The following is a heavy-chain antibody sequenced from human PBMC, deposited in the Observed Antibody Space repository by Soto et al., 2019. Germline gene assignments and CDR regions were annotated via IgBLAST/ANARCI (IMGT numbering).Heavy chain of an antibody. CDR2: IYQSGNT. CDR1: GGSISTNNW. Sequence: QVQLLESGPGLVKPSGTLSLTCAVSGGSISTNNWWSWVRRPPGKGLEWIGEIYQSGNTNYNSSLKSRVTISIDKSRNEFSLNVRSVTASDTAVYYCSRVMGVASGGPLGYWGQGALVSVSS. J-gene: IGHJ4*02. CDR3: SRVMGVASGGPLGY. D-gene: IGHD2-15*01. V-gene: IGHV4-4*02.